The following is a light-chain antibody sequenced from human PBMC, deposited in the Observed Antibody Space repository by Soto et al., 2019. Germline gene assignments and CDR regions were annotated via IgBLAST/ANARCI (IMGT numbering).Light chain of an antibody. Sequence: EILLTQSPGTLSLSPGERGTLSCRASQSVSSSNLAWYQQKPGQAPRLLIYGASSRATGIPDRFSGSGSGTDFTLTISRLEPEDFATYYCQHYNSYSEAFGQGTKVELK. CDR2: GAS. CDR3: QHYNSYSEA. J-gene: IGKJ1*01. CDR1: QSVSSSN. V-gene: IGKV3-20*01.